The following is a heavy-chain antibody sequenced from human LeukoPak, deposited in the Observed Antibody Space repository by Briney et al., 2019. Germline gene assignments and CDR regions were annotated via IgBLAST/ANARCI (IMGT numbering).Heavy chain of an antibody. J-gene: IGHJ5*02. V-gene: IGHV3-7*01. D-gene: IGHD4-17*01. CDR2: IKQDGSDK. CDR3: ARGLGSDSGIRFDP. CDR1: GFTFNSYW. Sequence: GGSLRLSCAASGFTFNSYWMSWVRHVPGKGLEWVANIKQDGSDKYYVDSVKGRFTVSRDNAENSLYLQMSILRADDTAIYYCARGLGSDSGIRFDPWGQGTPVTVSS.